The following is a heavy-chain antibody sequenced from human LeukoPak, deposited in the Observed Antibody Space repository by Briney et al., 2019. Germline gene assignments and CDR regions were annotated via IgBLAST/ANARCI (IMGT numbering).Heavy chain of an antibody. CDR2: IYPGDSDT. D-gene: IGHD6-6*01. CDR3: ARAREYSSSSLLSYGMDV. Sequence: GESLKISCKGSGYSFTSYWIGWVRQMPGKGLEWMGIIYPGDSDTRYSPSFQGQVTISADKSISTAYLQWSSLKASDTAVYYCARAREYSSSSLLSYGMDVWGQGTTVTVSS. CDR1: GYSFTSYW. V-gene: IGHV5-51*01. J-gene: IGHJ6*02.